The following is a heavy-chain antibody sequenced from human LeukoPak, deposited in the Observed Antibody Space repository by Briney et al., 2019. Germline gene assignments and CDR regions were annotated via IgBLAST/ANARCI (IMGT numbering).Heavy chain of an antibody. Sequence: KSSETLSLTCAVYGGSFSGYYWSWIRQPPGKGLEWIGEISHSGSTNYNPSLKSRVTISVDTSKNQFSLKLRSVTAADTAVYYCARENIVNIPAAIYYYTYMDVWGKGTTVTVSS. J-gene: IGHJ6*03. CDR3: ARENIVNIPAAIYYYTYMDV. V-gene: IGHV4-34*01. D-gene: IGHD2-2*01. CDR1: GGSFSGYY. CDR2: ISHSGST.